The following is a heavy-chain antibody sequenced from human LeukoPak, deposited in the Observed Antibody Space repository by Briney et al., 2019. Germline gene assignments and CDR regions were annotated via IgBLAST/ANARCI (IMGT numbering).Heavy chain of an antibody. CDR1: GFTFSSYT. J-gene: IGHJ6*03. CDR2: ISSSSTYI. D-gene: IGHD4-17*01. CDR3: ARTTVTSYFYYYMDV. Sequence: PGGSLRLSCAASGFTFSSYTMNWVRQAPGKGLEWDSSISSSSTYIYYADSVKGRFTISRDNAKNSLYLQMNSLRAEDTAVYYCARTTVTSYFYYYMDVWGKGTTVTVSS. V-gene: IGHV3-21*01.